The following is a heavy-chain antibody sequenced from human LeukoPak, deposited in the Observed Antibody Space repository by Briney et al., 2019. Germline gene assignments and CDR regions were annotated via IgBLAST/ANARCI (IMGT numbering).Heavy chain of an antibody. V-gene: IGHV4-34*01. Sequence: SETLSLTCAVYGGSFSGYYWSWIRQPPGKGLEWIGVINHSGSTNYNPSLKSRVTISVDTSKNQFSLKLSSVTAADTAVYYCARTHRRSGSYLVFDIWGQGTMVTVSS. D-gene: IGHD1-26*01. CDR2: INHSGST. CDR1: GGSFSGYY. CDR3: ARTHRRSGSYLVFDI. J-gene: IGHJ3*02.